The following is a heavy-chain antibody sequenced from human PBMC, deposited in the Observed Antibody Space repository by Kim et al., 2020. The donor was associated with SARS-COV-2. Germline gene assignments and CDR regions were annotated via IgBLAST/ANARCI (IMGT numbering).Heavy chain of an antibody. Sequence: GGSLRLSCAASGFTFSSYGMHWVRQAPGKGLEWVAVISYDGSNKYYADSVKGQFTISRDNSKNTLYLQMNSLRAEDTAVYYCAKEGESTSYGMDVWGQGTTVTVSS. CDR3: AKEGESTSYGMDV. CDR1: GFTFSSYG. V-gene: IGHV3-30*18. D-gene: IGHD2-2*01. CDR2: ISYDGSNK. J-gene: IGHJ6*02.